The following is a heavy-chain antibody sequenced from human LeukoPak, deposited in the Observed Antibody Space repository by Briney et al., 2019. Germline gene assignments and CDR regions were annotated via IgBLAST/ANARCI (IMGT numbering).Heavy chain of an antibody. V-gene: IGHV3-30-3*01. CDR3: VREVAVSGTENGAFNV. CDR2: ISFDGTNK. Sequence: QAGGSLRLSCAASGFSFSNYATHWVRQAPGKGLEWVAVISFDGTNKYYADSVKGRLTISRDNSENTLHLQMNSLRAEDTAVYFCVREVAVSGTENGAFNVWGPGTTVTVSS. D-gene: IGHD6-19*01. CDR1: GFSFSNYA. J-gene: IGHJ6*02.